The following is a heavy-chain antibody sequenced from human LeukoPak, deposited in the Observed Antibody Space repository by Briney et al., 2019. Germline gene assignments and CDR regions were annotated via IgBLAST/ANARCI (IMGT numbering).Heavy chain of an antibody. D-gene: IGHD3-10*01. V-gene: IGHV1-2*02. CDR1: GYTFIGYY. Sequence: ASVKVSCKASGYTFIGYYMHWVRQAPGQGLEWMGWINPNSGGTNYAQKFQGRVTMTRDTSISTAYMELSRLRSDDTAVYYCARDPVLLWFGELYYKHRFDPWGQGTLVTVSS. J-gene: IGHJ5*02. CDR2: INPNSGGT. CDR3: ARDPVLLWFGELYYKHRFDP.